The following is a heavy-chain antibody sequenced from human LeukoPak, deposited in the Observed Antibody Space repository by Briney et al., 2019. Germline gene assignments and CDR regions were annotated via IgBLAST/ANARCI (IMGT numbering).Heavy chain of an antibody. CDR2: IIPILGIA. D-gene: IGHD1/OR15-1a*01. Sequence: SVKVSCKASGGTFSSYAISWVRQAPGQGLEWMGRIIPILGIANYAQKFQGRVTITADKSTSTAYMELSSLRSEDTAVYYCATMTEQLDFDYWGQGILVTVSS. CDR3: ATMTEQLDFDY. V-gene: IGHV1-69*04. J-gene: IGHJ4*02. CDR1: GGTFSSYA.